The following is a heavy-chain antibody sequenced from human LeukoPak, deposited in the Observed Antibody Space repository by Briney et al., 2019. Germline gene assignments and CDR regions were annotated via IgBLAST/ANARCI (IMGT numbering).Heavy chain of an antibody. V-gene: IGHV3-48*04. CDR3: ARPVDYNAGDY. D-gene: IGHD5-12*01. CDR2: ISSGSSSV. CDR1: GFTFSAYT. Sequence: GGSLRLSCSASGFTFSAYTMNWVRQAPGQGLEWVSYISSGSSSVYYAGSVKGRFTISRDNAKNSLYLQMNSLRADDTAVYYCARPVDYNAGDYWGQGTLVTVSS. J-gene: IGHJ4*02.